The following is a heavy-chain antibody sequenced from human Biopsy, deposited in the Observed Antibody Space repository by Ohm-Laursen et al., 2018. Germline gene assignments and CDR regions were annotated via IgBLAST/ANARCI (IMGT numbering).Heavy chain of an antibody. CDR2: FSHTGTT. CDR3: ARGPYGDNAGAFDV. J-gene: IGHJ3*01. D-gene: IGHD4/OR15-4a*01. V-gene: IGHV4-34*01. CDR1: GGSISGYD. Sequence: SETLSLTCSVDGGSISGYDWTWIRQPPGKGLEWAGDFSHTGTTIYNPSLKSRLTISVDTYKNHFSLRLTPVTAADTATYFCARGPYGDNAGAFDVWGQGTVVTVSS.